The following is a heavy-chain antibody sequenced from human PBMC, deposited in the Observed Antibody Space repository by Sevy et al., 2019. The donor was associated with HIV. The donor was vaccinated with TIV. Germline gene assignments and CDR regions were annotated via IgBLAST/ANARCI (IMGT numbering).Heavy chain of an antibody. J-gene: IGHJ5*02. CDR1: GFYFSNFW. CDR2: IDKDGTGT. D-gene: IGHD6-19*01. V-gene: IGHV3-74*01. CDR3: ARDSYSSGGSAVGWFDP. Sequence: GGSLRLSCEASGFYFSNFWMHWVRQIPGKGLEWVSRIDKDGTGTIYADSVKGRSTVSRGISKRTVSLQMDSLRVDDTVVYDCARDSYSSGGSAVGWFDPLGQGVLVTVSS.